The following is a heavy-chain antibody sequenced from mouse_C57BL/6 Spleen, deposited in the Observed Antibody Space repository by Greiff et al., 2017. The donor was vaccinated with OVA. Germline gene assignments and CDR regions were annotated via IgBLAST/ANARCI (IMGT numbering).Heavy chain of an antibody. CDR2: ISYSGST. CDR3: ARGSSPAWFAY. D-gene: IGHD1-1*01. J-gene: IGHJ3*01. V-gene: IGHV3-1*01. Sequence: DVQLVESGPGMVKPSQSLSLTCTVTGYSITSGYDWHWIRHFPGNKLEWMGYISYSGSTNYNPSLKSRISITHDTSKNHFFLKLNSVTTEDTATYYCARGSSPAWFAYWGQGTLVTVSA. CDR1: GYSITSGYD.